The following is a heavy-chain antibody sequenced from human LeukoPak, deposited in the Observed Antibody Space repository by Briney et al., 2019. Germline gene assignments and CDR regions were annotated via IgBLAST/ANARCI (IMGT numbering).Heavy chain of an antibody. Sequence: GGSLRLSCAASGFTFSSYSMSWVRQAPGKGLEWVSSISSSSYIYYADSVKGRFTISRDNAKNSLYLQMNSLRAEDTAVYYCARYGDYGWFDPWGQGTLVTVSS. D-gene: IGHD4-17*01. CDR2: ISSSSYI. V-gene: IGHV3-21*01. J-gene: IGHJ5*02. CDR1: GFTFSSYS. CDR3: ARYGDYGWFDP.